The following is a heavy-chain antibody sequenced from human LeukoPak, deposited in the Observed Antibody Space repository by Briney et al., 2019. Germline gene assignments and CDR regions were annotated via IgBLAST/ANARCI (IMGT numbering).Heavy chain of an antibody. J-gene: IGHJ5*02. CDR2: IYYSGST. CDR3: ARVGGSWYGFDP. Sequence: SETLSLTCTVSGGSISSYYWSWIRQPPGKGLEWIGYIYYSGSTNYNPSLKSRVTISVDTSKNQFSLKLSSVTAADPAVYYCARVGGSWYGFDPWGQGTLVTVSS. V-gene: IGHV4-59*01. CDR1: GGSISSYY. D-gene: IGHD6-13*01.